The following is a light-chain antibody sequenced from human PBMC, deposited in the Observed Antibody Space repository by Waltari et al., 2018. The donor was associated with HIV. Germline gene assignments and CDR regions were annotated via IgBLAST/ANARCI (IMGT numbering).Light chain of an antibody. CDR1: ALPKQY. Sequence: SYELTQPPSVSVSPGQTARIPCSGDALPKQYAYWYQQKPGQATVVVIYEDSEMASGIPERFSGASSGTTVTVTISGVQAEDEADYYCQSADSSGTYPVVFGGGTKLTVL. J-gene: IGLJ2*01. V-gene: IGLV3-25*03. CDR2: EDS. CDR3: QSADSSGTYPVV.